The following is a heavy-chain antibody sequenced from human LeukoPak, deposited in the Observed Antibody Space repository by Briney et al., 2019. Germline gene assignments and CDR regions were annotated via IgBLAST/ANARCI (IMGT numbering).Heavy chain of an antibody. V-gene: IGHV1-46*01. CDR3: ASVYLYGMDV. CDR2: INPSGGST. CDR1: GGTFSSYA. J-gene: IGHJ6*02. Sequence: GSSVKVSCKASGGTFSSYAISWVRQAPGQGLGWMAIINPSGGSTNYAQKFQGRVTMTRDTPTNTVYMELSSLRTEDTAVYYCASVYLYGMDVWGQGTTVTVSS. D-gene: IGHD2-8*01.